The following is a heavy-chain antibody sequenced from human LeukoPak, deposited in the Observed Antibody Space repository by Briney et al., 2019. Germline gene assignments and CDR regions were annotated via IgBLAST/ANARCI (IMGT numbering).Heavy chain of an antibody. D-gene: IGHD3-3*01. CDR1: GGSFSSYY. CDR2: IYYSGST. V-gene: IGHV4-39*01. Sequence: SETLSLTCAVYGGSFSSYYWGWIRQPPGKGLEWIGSIYYSGSTYYNPSLKSRVTISVDTSKNQFSLKLSSVTAADTAVYYCARHVREDFWSGYSTPFDYWGQGTLVTVSS. CDR3: ARHVREDFWSGYSTPFDY. J-gene: IGHJ4*02.